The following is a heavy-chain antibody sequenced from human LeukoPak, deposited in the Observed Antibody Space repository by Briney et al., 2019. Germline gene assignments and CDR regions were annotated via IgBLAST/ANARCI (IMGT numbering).Heavy chain of an antibody. CDR1: GASISNSAYY. CDR2: VHYSGST. V-gene: IGHV4-39*01. J-gene: IGHJ5*02. D-gene: IGHD3-3*01. Sequence: SETLSLTCTVSGASISNSAYYWLWIRQPPGEGLECIGTVHYSGSTFYNPSPKSRVNISVDTSKNQFSLQLSSVTAADTAVYYCARLFFVIDTWGQGTLVTVSS. CDR3: ARLFFVIDT.